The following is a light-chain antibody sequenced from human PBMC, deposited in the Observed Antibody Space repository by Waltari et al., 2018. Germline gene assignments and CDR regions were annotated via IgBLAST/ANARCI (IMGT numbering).Light chain of an antibody. CDR3: QQSYSNPFT. V-gene: IGKV1-39*01. CDR1: LSIKDY. Sequence: DIQMTQSPSSLSASVGDRVTITCRASLSIKDYLNWYQQKPGTAPKLLIHAASSLQSGVPLRFSGGGSWTDFTLTISNLQPEDFATYFCQQSYSNPFTFGPGTKVDIK. CDR2: AAS. J-gene: IGKJ3*01.